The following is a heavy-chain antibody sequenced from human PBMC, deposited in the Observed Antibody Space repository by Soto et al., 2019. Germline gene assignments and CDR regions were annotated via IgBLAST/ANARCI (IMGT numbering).Heavy chain of an antibody. CDR3: AILGGERGYCSGGSCPFDY. CDR2: INPNSGGT. CDR1: GYTFTGYY. Sequence: QVQLVQSGAEVQKPGASVKVSCKASGYTFTGYYMHWVRQAPGQGLEWMGWINPNSGGTNYAQKFQGWVTMTRDTYISTAYMELSRLRSDDTAVYYCAILGGERGYCSGGSCPFDYWGQGTLVTVSS. V-gene: IGHV1-2*04. J-gene: IGHJ4*02. D-gene: IGHD2-15*01.